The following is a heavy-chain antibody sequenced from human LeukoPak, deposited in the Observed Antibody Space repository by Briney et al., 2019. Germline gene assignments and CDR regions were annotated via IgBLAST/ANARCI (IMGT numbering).Heavy chain of an antibody. Sequence: PGGSLRLSCAASGFTFSDYYMSWIRQAPGKGLEWVSYISSSGSTIYYADSVKGRFTISRDNAKNSLYLQMNSLRAEDTAVYYCARTPYCSGGSCYSEGYYYYYMDVWGKGTTVTISS. CDR2: ISSSGSTI. CDR3: ARTPYCSGGSCYSEGYYYYYMDV. J-gene: IGHJ6*03. CDR1: GFTFSDYY. V-gene: IGHV3-11*01. D-gene: IGHD2-15*01.